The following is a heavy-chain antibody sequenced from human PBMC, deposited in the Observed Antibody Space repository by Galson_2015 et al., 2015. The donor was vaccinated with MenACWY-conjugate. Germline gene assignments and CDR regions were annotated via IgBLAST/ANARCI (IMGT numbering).Heavy chain of an antibody. Sequence: SLRLSCAGSASTFSNAYMSWVRQAPGKGLEWVGRIKSQTDGGKTDYAAPVKGRLTISRDDSKNTLYLQMNSLKIEDTAVYYCTTHKPDSWGGLLFHFYMDVWDKGTTVTVSS. J-gene: IGHJ6*03. CDR2: IKSQTDGGKT. V-gene: IGHV3-15*01. D-gene: IGHD2-21*01. CDR1: ASTFSNAY. CDR3: TTHKPDSWGGLLFHFYMDV.